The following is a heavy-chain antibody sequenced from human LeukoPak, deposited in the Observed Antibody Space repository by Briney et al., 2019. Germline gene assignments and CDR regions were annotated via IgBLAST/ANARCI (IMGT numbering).Heavy chain of an antibody. Sequence: SETLSLTCTVSGGSISSYYWSWIRQPPGKGLEWIGYIYYSGSTNYNPSLKSRVTISVDTSKNQFSLKLSSMTAADTAVYYCASAATLRELDAFVIWGQGTMVTVSS. CDR3: ASAATLRELDAFVI. CDR2: IYYSGST. J-gene: IGHJ3*02. V-gene: IGHV4-59*01. CDR1: GGSISSYY. D-gene: IGHD2-15*01.